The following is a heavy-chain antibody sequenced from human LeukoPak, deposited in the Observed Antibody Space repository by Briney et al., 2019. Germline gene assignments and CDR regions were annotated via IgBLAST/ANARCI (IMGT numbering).Heavy chain of an antibody. CDR1: GFTFSSYA. J-gene: IGHJ4*02. CDR2: TSGSGGST. Sequence: GGSLRLSCAASGFTFSSYAMSWVRQAPGKGLEWVSATSGSGGSTYYADSVKGRFTISRDNSKNTLYLQMNSLRAEDTAVYYCAKAVFTGTTSSCFDYWGQGTLVTVSS. D-gene: IGHD1-7*01. CDR3: AKAVFTGTTSSCFDY. V-gene: IGHV3-23*01.